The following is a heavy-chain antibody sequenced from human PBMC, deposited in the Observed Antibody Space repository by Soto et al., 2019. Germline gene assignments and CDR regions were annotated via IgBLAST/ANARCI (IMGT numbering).Heavy chain of an antibody. CDR2: MYYSGSA. J-gene: IGHJ4*02. D-gene: IGHD3-3*02. Sequence: QLQLQESGPGLVKPSEALSLTCTVSGGSISSSNYHWGWIRQPPGKGLEWIGSMYYSGSAYYNPSLKSRVTISVDTSKNQCSLKLTSVTAADTAVYHCARHVSNSPPGSWGQGTLVTVSS. CDR3: ARHVSNSPPGS. V-gene: IGHV4-39*01. CDR1: GGSISSSNYH.